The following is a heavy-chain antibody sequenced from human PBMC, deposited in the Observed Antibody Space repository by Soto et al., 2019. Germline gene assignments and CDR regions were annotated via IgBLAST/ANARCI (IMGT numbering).Heavy chain of an antibody. CDR1: GFTFSSYA. Sequence: EVPLLESGGGLVQPGGSLRLSCAASGFTFSSYAMSWVRQAPGKGLEWVSRINSDGSSTSYADSVKGRFTISRDNAKNTLYLQMNSLRAEDTAVYYCARAHTMIVAFDYWGQGTLVTVSS. D-gene: IGHD3-22*01. CDR2: INSDGSST. J-gene: IGHJ4*02. V-gene: IGHV3-74*02. CDR3: ARAHTMIVAFDY.